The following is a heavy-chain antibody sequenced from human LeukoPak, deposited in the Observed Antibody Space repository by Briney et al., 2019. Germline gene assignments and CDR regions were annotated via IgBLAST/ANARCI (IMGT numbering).Heavy chain of an antibody. Sequence: GWSLRLSCAASGFTFSSYGMHWVRQAPGKGLEWVAGTWYDGSNKFYAGSVKGRFTISRDNSENTLYLQMNSLRAEDTAVYYCARETTTLDYWGQGTPVTVSS. D-gene: IGHD1-26*01. CDR1: GFTFSSYG. V-gene: IGHV3-33*01. CDR2: TWYDGSNK. J-gene: IGHJ4*02. CDR3: ARETTTLDY.